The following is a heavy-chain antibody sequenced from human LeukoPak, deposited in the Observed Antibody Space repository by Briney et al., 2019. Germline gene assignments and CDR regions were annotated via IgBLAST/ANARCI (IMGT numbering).Heavy chain of an antibody. CDR2: IYYSGST. D-gene: IGHD3-22*01. CDR1: GGSISSSSSY. J-gene: IGHJ4*02. CDR3: ASPPYYYDSSGYNIHGY. V-gene: IGHV4-39*01. Sequence: PSETLSLTCTVSGGSISSSSSYWGWIRQPPGKGLEWIGSIYYSGSTYYNQSLKSRVTISVDTSKNQFSLKLSSVTAADTAVYYCASPPYYYDSSGYNIHGYWGQGTLVTVSS.